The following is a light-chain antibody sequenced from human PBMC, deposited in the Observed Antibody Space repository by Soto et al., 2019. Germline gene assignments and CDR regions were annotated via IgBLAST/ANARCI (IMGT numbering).Light chain of an antibody. CDR2: KAS. Sequence: DIQMTQSPSTLSASVGDRVTITCLASQSISTWLAWYQQKPGKGPTLLIYKASRLESGVPSRFSGSGSGTEFALTISSLQPADFATYYCQQYNTYSWTFGQGTKVDIK. J-gene: IGKJ1*01. CDR1: QSISTW. CDR3: QQYNTYSWT. V-gene: IGKV1-5*03.